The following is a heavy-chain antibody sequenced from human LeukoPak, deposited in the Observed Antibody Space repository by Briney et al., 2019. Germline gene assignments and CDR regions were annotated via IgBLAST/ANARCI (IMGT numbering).Heavy chain of an antibody. Sequence: SETLSLTCTVSGYSISSGYYWGWIRQPPGKGLEWIGSIYHSGSTYYNPSLKSRVTISIDTSKNQVSLNLTSVTAADTAVYYCAGEAAGRFYMDVWGKGTTVTVSS. CDR3: AGEAAGRFYMDV. CDR1: GYSISSGYY. V-gene: IGHV4-38-2*02. D-gene: IGHD3-3*01. CDR2: IYHSGST. J-gene: IGHJ6*03.